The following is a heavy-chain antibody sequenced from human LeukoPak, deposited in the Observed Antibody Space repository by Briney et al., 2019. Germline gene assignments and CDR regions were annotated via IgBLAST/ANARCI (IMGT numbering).Heavy chain of an antibody. CDR2: ISSSSSYI. Sequence: GGSLRLSCAASGFTFSSYSVNWVRQAPGKGLEWVSSISSSSSYIYYADSVKGRFTISRDNAKNSLYLQMNSLRAEDTAVYYCARGRIQLWRSDYYYMDVWGKGTTVTVSS. CDR3: ARGRIQLWRSDYYYMDV. D-gene: IGHD5-18*01. J-gene: IGHJ6*03. CDR1: GFTFSSYS. V-gene: IGHV3-21*01.